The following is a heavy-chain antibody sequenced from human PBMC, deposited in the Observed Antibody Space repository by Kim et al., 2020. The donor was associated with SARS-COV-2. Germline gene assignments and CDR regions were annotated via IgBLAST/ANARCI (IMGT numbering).Heavy chain of an antibody. Sequence: ASVKVSCKASGYTFTSYGISWVRQAPGQGLEWMGLISAYNGNTDYAQRLQGRVTMTTDTSTSTAYMELRSLRSDDTAVYYCARFVRGVIPYYYYGMDVWGQGTTVTVSS. J-gene: IGHJ6*02. CDR3: ARFVRGVIPYYYYGMDV. D-gene: IGHD3-10*02. CDR2: ISAYNGNT. V-gene: IGHV1-18*04. CDR1: GYTFTSYG.